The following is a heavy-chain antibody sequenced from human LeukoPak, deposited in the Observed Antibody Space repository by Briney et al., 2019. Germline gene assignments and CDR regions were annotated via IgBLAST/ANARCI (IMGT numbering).Heavy chain of an antibody. CDR2: IYYSGST. J-gene: IGHJ4*02. D-gene: IGHD1-7*01. V-gene: IGHV4-59*01. CDR3: ARDRELELHRVIDY. Sequence: SETLSLTCTVSGGSISSYYWSWIRQPPGKGLEWIGYIYYSGSTNYNPSLKSRVTISVDTSKNQFSLKLSSVTAADTAVYYCARDRELELHRVIDYWGQGTLVTVSS. CDR1: GGSISSYY.